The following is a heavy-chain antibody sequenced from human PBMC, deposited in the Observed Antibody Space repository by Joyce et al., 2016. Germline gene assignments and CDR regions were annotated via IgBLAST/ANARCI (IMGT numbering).Heavy chain of an antibody. V-gene: IGHV3-30*18. CDR2: ISYDGIYK. Sequence: QVQLVESGGGVVKPGRSLILFCTASGLTLGNYGVHWVRQAPGKGLEWVAVISYDGIYKYYADSVKGRFTISRDNSKNTVFLEMNSLRTEDTAVYYCAKILTATYSSGWFLDYWGQGTLVTVSS. CDR3: AKILTATYSSGWFLDY. D-gene: IGHD6-25*01. CDR1: GLTLGNYG. J-gene: IGHJ4*02.